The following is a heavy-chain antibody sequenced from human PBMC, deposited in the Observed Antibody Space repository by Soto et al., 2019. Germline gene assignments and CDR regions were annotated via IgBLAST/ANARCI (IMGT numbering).Heavy chain of an antibody. V-gene: IGHV3-48*03. Sequence: QSGGSLRLSCTASGFDFSGSEMNWFRQSPGKGLEWVAYITGSGGVMFHADSVKGRFSISRDNAKNSLFLEMSDLTAADTGVYYCAKVAPFILGSPVWGQGTLVTVSS. CDR1: GFDFSGSE. D-gene: IGHD2-21*01. CDR2: ITGSGGVM. CDR3: AKVAPFILGSPV. J-gene: IGHJ4*02.